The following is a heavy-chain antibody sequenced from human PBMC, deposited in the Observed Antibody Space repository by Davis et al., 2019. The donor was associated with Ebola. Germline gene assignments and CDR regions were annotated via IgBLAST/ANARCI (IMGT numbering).Heavy chain of an antibody. Sequence: GESLKISCAASGFTVSSNYMSWVRQAPGKGLEWVSVIYSGGSTCYADSVKGRFTISRDNSKNTLYLQMNSLRAEDTAVYYCARVTTLTEYYFDYWGQGTLVTVSS. V-gene: IGHV3-53*01. CDR2: IYSGGST. CDR3: ARVTTLTEYYFDY. D-gene: IGHD2/OR15-2a*01. J-gene: IGHJ4*02. CDR1: GFTVSSNY.